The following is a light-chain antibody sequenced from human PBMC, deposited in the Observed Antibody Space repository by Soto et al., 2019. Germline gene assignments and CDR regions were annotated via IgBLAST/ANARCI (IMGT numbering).Light chain of an antibody. J-gene: IGKJ1*01. V-gene: IGKV1-5*03. CDR2: KAS. Sequence: DIQMTQSPSTLSASVGDRVTITCRASQSISSWLAWYQQKPGKAPKLLIYKASSLESGVPSRFSGSGSGTEFTLTISRLEPEDFVVYYCQQYGSSRTFGQGTKVDIK. CDR3: QQYGSSRT. CDR1: QSISSW.